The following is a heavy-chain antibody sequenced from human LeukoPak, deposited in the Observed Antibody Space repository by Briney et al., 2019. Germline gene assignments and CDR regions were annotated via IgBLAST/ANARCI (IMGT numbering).Heavy chain of an antibody. V-gene: IGHV3-15*01. J-gene: IGHJ3*02. D-gene: IGHD3-10*01. Sequence: GGSLRLSCAASGFTFSKAWMSWVRQAPGKGLEWVGRVRPDGGATDSAAPVKGRVSMSRDDSKNSLYLQMNSLKTEDTAVYFCVREGYAYGSHAFDMWGQGIMVTVSS. CDR1: GFTFSKAW. CDR3: VREGYAYGSHAFDM. CDR2: VRPDGGAT.